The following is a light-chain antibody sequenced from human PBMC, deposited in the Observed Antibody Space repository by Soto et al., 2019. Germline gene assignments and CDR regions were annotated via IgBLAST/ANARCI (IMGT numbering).Light chain of an antibody. J-gene: IGKJ1*01. V-gene: IGKV1-5*03. Sequence: DIQMTPSPSTLSASVGARVTITCRARQSISSWLAWYQQKPGKAPKLLIYKASSLESGVPSRFSGSGSGTEFTLTISSLQPDDLASYVCQQYNSYAWTVGQGTKVEIK. CDR3: QQYNSYAWT. CDR2: KAS. CDR1: QSISSW.